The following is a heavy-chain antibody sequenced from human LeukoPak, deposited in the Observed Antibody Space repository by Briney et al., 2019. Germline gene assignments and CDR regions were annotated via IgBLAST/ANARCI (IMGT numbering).Heavy chain of an antibody. V-gene: IGHV4-34*01. D-gene: IGHD6-13*01. Sequence: SETLSLTCVLYGGSSTNYFWSWIRQPPGKGLEWIGEINRSASTNYNPSLKSRVTISIDTSKNQFSLKLSSVTAADTAVYYCARVGAAAGIGWFDPWGQGTLVTVSS. CDR2: INRSAST. J-gene: IGHJ5*02. CDR1: GGSSTNYF. CDR3: ARVGAAAGIGWFDP.